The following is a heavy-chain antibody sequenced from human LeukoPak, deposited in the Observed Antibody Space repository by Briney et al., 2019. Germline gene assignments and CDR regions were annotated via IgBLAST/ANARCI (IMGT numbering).Heavy chain of an antibody. D-gene: IGHD6-19*01. Sequence: GGSLRLSCAVSGFTFSDNFMSWVRQAPGKGLECVSVIYSGSVTYYIDSVKGRFTISRDNSKNTLYLQMNSLRAEDSATYYCARRGYRSGSYIGEDFWGQGTLVIVSS. J-gene: IGHJ4*02. CDR1: GFTFSDNF. CDR3: ARRGYRSGSYIGEDF. CDR2: IYSGSVT. V-gene: IGHV3-53*01.